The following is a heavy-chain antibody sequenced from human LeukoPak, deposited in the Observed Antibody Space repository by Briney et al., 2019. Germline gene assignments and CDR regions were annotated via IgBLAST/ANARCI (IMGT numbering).Heavy chain of an antibody. D-gene: IGHD2-2*01. Sequence: GGSLRLSCAASGFTFSSYSMNWVRQAPGKGLEWVSSISSSSSYIYYADSVKGRFTISRDNAKNSLYLQMNSLRAEDTAVYYCARDPRSTSRQGDDESNDYWGQGTLVTVSS. CDR1: GFTFSSYS. J-gene: IGHJ4*02. CDR3: ARDPRSTSRQGDDESNDY. V-gene: IGHV3-21*01. CDR2: ISSSSSYI.